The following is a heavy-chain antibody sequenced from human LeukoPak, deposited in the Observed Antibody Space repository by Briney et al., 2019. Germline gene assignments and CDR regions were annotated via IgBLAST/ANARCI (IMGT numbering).Heavy chain of an antibody. J-gene: IGHJ4*02. Sequence: GSLRLSCAASGFTFSSSAMNWVRQAPGKGLEWVSTISCSGDRTYYADSVKGRFTISRDNSKNTLFLQMSSLRAEDTAVYYCAKGYYGSGSYGWFDYWGQGTLVTVSS. CDR1: GFTFSSSA. D-gene: IGHD3-10*01. CDR3: AKGYYGSGSYGWFDY. CDR2: ISCSGDRT. V-gene: IGHV3-23*01.